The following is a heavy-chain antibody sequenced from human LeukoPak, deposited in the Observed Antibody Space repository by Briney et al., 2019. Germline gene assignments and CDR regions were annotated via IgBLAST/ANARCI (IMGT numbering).Heavy chain of an antibody. CDR2: INHSGST. D-gene: IGHD3-3*01. CDR1: GGSFSGYY. CDR3: AREPGSGYYNHAGPADY. J-gene: IGHJ4*02. V-gene: IGHV4-34*01. Sequence: SETLSLTCAVYGGSFSGYYWSWIRQPPGKGLEWIGEINHSGSTNYNPSLKSRVTISVDTSKNQFSLKLSSVTAADTAVYYCAREPGSGYYNHAGPADYWGQGTLVTVSS.